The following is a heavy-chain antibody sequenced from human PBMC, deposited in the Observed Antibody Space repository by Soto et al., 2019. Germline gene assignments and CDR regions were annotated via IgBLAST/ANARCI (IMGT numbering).Heavy chain of an antibody. CDR3: ARGYYTSWYWFDR. CDR2: IYYSGST. CDR1: GGSVSTGVHY. Sequence: QVQLQESGPGLVKPSETLSLTCTVSVSGGSVSTGVHYWSWIRQPPGKGLEWIGYIYYSGSTNYNPSLKSRVTISVDTSKNQISLKLASVTAADTAVYYSARGYYTSWYWFDRWGRGTVVPVSS. D-gene: IGHD6-13*01. V-gene: IGHV4-61*08. J-gene: IGHJ2*01.